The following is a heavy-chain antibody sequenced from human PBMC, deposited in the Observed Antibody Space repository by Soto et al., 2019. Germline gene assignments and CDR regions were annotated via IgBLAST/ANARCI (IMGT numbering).Heavy chain of an antibody. CDR2: IYATGTT. D-gene: IGHD1-1*01. CDR1: GASISAFY. Sequence: SETLSLTCTVSGASISAFYWSWIRKSAGKGLEWIGRIYATGTTDYNPSLKSRVMMSVDTSKKQFSPKLRSVTAADTAVYYCVRDGTKTLRDWFDPWGQGISVTVSS. CDR3: VRDGTKTLRDWFDP. J-gene: IGHJ5*02. V-gene: IGHV4-4*07.